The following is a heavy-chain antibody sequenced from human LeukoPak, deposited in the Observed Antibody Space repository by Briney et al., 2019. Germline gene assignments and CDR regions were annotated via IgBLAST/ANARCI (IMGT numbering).Heavy chain of an antibody. CDR2: ISGGGGST. D-gene: IGHD1-26*01. CDR3: ASDLHEELPIYYFDY. V-gene: IGHV3-23*01. J-gene: IGHJ4*02. CDR1: GFTFSNYA. Sequence: GGSLRLSCAASGFTFSNYAMNWVRQAPGKGLEWVSTISGGGGSTYYADSVKGRSTISRDNSKNTLYLQVNSLRAEDTAVYYCASDLHEELPIYYFDYWGQGTLVTVSS.